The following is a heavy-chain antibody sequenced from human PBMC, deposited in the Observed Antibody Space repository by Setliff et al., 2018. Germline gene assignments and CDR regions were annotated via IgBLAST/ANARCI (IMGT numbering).Heavy chain of an antibody. CDR1: GYTFTSYD. Sequence: SVKVSCKASGYTFTSYDISWVRQAPGQGLEWMGRIIPIFGTANYAQKFQGRVTITADKSTSTAYMELSSLRSEDTAVYYCAISTIFGVVSPTPDAFDIWGQGTMVTVSS. CDR3: AISTIFGVVSPTPDAFDI. CDR2: IIPIFGTA. V-gene: IGHV1-69*06. J-gene: IGHJ3*02. D-gene: IGHD3-3*01.